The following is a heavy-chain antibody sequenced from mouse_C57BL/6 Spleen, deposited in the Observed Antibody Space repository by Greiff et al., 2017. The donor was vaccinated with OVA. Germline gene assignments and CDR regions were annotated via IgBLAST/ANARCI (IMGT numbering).Heavy chain of an antibody. Sequence: EVQRVESGPGLVKPSQSLSLTCSVTGYSITSGYYWNWIRQFPGNKLEWMGYISYDGSNNYNPSLKNRISITRDTSKNQFFLKLNSVTTEDTATYYCARGNYLRYFDVWGTGTTVTVSS. CDR2: ISYDGSN. D-gene: IGHD5-5*01. J-gene: IGHJ1*03. CDR1: GYSITSGYY. CDR3: ARGNYLRYFDV. V-gene: IGHV3-6*01.